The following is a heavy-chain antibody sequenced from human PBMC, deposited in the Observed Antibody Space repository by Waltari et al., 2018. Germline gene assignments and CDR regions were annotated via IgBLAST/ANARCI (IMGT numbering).Heavy chain of an antibody. CDR3: ATEDLENVGGRTYAAFHI. CDR1: GYTLTDIS. D-gene: IGHD3-16*01. V-gene: IGHV1-24*01. J-gene: IGHJ3*02. CDR2: FDAEDGET. Sequence: QVQLVQSGAEVKKPGASVKVPCKVSGYTLTDISIHWVRQAPGKGLEWMGGFDAEDGETNFEQKFQGRCTLTEDTSTETAYLELSSLRSEDTAVYYCATEDLENVGGRTYAAFHIWGQGTMVTVSS.